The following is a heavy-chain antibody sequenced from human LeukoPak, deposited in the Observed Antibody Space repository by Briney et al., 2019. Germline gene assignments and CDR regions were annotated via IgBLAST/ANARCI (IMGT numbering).Heavy chain of an antibody. V-gene: IGHV3-30*14. D-gene: IGHD3-22*01. Sequence: GGSLRLSCAASGFTFSSYAMHWVRQAPGKGLEWVAVISYDGSNKYYADSVKGRFTISRDNSKNTLYLQMNSLRAEDTAVYYCARDFYYYDSSGYSSSFDYWGQGTLVTVSS. CDR3: ARDFYYYDSSGYSSSFDY. CDR2: ISYDGSNK. CDR1: GFTFSSYA. J-gene: IGHJ4*02.